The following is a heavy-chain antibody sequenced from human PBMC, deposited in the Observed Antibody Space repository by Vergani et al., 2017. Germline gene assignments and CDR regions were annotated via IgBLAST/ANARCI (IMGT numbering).Heavy chain of an antibody. CDR1: GGTFSSYA. CDR3: ARNLPTAYYYYYGMDV. J-gene: IGHJ6*02. Sequence: QVQLVQSGAEVKKPGSSVKVSCKASGGTFSSYAISWVRQAPGQGLEWMGRINAGNGNTKYSQKFQGRVTITRDTSASTAYMELSSLRSEDTAVYYCARNLPTAYYYYYGMDVWGQGTTVTVSS. CDR2: INAGNGNT. V-gene: IGHV1-3*01.